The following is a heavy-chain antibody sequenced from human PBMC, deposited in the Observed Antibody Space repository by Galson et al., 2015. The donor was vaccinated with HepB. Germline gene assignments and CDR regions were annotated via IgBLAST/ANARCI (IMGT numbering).Heavy chain of an antibody. J-gene: IGHJ6*03. D-gene: IGHD3-22*01. V-gene: IGHV4-31*03. CDR1: GGSISSGGYY. CDR3: ARERILIDTSYYYYYYMDV. CDR2: IYYSGST. Sequence: TLSLTCTVSGGSISSGGYYWSWIRQHPGKGLEWIGYIYYSGSTYYNPSLKSRVTISVDTSKNQFSLKLSSVTAADTAVYYCARERILIDTSYYYYYYMDVWGKGTTVTVSS.